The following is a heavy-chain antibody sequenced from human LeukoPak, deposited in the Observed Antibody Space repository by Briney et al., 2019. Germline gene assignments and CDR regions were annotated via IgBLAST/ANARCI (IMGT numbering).Heavy chain of an antibody. CDR2: ISSSGSTI. CDR1: GFTVSDYY. J-gene: IGHJ4*02. D-gene: IGHD2-8*01. Sequence: SGGSLRLSCAASGFTVSDYYMSWIRQAPGKGLEWVSYISSSGSTIYYADSVKGRFTISRDNAKNSLYLQMNSLRAEDTAVYYCAREGCTNGVCYTALFDYWGQGTLVTVSS. V-gene: IGHV3-11*04. CDR3: AREGCTNGVCYTALFDY.